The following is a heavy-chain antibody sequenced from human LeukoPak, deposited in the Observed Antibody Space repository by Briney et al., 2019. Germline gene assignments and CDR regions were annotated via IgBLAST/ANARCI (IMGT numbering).Heavy chain of an antibody. CDR1: GYTFTTYG. Sequence: ASVKVSCKASGYTFTTYGTSWVRQAPGQGLEWMGWISAHNGNTNYAQKVQDRVSMTTDTSTSTAFMELRSLRSDDTAIYYCARDPSLGLYTGGMEAFDIWGRGTMVTVSS. J-gene: IGHJ3*02. CDR3: ARDPSLGLYTGGMEAFDI. CDR2: ISAHNGNT. D-gene: IGHD3-16*01. V-gene: IGHV1-18*01.